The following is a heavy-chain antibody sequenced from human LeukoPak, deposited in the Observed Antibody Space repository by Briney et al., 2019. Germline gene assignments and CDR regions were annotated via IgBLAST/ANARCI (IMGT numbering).Heavy chain of an antibody. CDR3: ARSSGWDLRDAFDI. CDR1: GFTFSSYS. V-gene: IGHV3-48*01. Sequence: GGSLRLSCAASGFTFSSYSMNWVRQAPGKGLEWVSYISSSSSTIYYADSVKGRFTISRDNAKNSLYLQMNSLRAEDTAVYYCARSSGWDLRDAFDIWGQGTMVTVSS. D-gene: IGHD6-19*01. CDR2: ISSSSSTI. J-gene: IGHJ3*02.